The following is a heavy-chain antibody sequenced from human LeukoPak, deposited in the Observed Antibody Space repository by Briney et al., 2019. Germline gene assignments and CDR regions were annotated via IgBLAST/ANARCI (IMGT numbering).Heavy chain of an antibody. Sequence: PGGSLRLSCAASGFTFSSYAMSCVRQAPGKGLEWVSAISGSGGSTYYADSVKGRFTISRDNSKNTLYLQMNSLRAEDTAVYYCANHYGDYDYFDYWGQGTLVTVSS. CDR2: ISGSGGST. CDR3: ANHYGDYDYFDY. V-gene: IGHV3-23*01. CDR1: GFTFSSYA. J-gene: IGHJ4*02. D-gene: IGHD4-17*01.